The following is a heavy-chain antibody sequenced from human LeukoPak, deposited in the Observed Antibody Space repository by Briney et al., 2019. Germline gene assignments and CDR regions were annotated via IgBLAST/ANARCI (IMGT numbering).Heavy chain of an antibody. J-gene: IGHJ5*02. Sequence: GGSLKISFQGSGYRFPNYWIGWVRPMPGKGLEWMGIIYPGDSHTRYSPSFQDQVTISVDKSISTAYLQWSSLKASDTAMYYCARGPYAYTSSATLGSYNWFDPWGQGSLVTVSS. CDR2: IYPGDSHT. CDR3: ARGPYAYTSSATLGSYNWFDP. V-gene: IGHV5-51*01. D-gene: IGHD2-2*02. CDR1: GYRFPNYW.